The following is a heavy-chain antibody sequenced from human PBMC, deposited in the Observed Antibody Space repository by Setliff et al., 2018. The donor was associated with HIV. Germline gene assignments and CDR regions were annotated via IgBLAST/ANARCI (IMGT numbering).Heavy chain of an antibody. J-gene: IGHJ6*03. Sequence: SETLSLTYTVSGGSITTTNYYWGWVRQSPGKGLEWIGVIYYRGSAYYNLSLQSRVTLSVDTSENQYSLKLTSLIAADTAVYYCARSLAYCSGGGCSSGNYYYMDVWGKGTTVTVSS. V-gene: IGHV4-39*01. CDR1: GGSITTTNYY. CDR2: IYYRGSA. D-gene: IGHD2-15*01. CDR3: ARSLAYCSGGGCSSGNYYYMDV.